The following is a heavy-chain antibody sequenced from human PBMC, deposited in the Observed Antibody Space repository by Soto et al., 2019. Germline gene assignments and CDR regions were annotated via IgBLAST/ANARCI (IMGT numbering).Heavy chain of an antibody. CDR1: GGSIGSHC. D-gene: IGHD6-6*01. CDR3: ARYESQLGLSYFDY. CDR2: IYYSGST. J-gene: IGHJ4*02. V-gene: IGHV4-59*11. Sequence: TSETMHLPCTVSGGSIGSHCWSWIRPTPGKGLEWIGYIYYSGSTNYNPSLKSRVTISVDTSKNQFSLKLSSVTAADTAVYYCARYESQLGLSYFDYWGQGTLVPVSS.